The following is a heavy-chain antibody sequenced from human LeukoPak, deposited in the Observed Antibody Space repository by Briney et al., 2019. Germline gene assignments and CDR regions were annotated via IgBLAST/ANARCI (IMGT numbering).Heavy chain of an antibody. CDR3: ARVRYNSGYIFDF. CDR2: ISSDGSSK. D-gene: IGHD5-18*01. J-gene: IGHJ4*02. CDR1: GFTFSSFG. V-gene: IGHV3-30*03. Sequence: GGSLRLSCAASGFTFSSFGMHWVRQAPGKGLEWVAGISSDGSSKYYADSVKGRFTISRDNSKNTLYLQMNSLRAEDTAVYYCARVRYNSGYIFDFWGQGTLVTVSS.